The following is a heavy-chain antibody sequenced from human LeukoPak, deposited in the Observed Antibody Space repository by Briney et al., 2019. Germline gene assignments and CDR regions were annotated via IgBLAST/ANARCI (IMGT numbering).Heavy chain of an antibody. Sequence: GGSLRLSCAASGFTFSSYSMNWVRQTPGKGLEWVSSISSSSSYIYYADSLKGRFTISRDNAKNSLYLQMNSLRAEDSAVYYCARDASVRGASDYWGQGTLVTVSS. V-gene: IGHV3-21*01. D-gene: IGHD3-10*01. CDR2: ISSSSSYI. CDR1: GFTFSSYS. CDR3: ARDASVRGASDY. J-gene: IGHJ4*02.